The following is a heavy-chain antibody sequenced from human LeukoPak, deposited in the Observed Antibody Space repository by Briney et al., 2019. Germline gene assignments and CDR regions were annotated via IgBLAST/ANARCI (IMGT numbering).Heavy chain of an antibody. CDR1: GGTFSSYA. CDR3: TRSSKVVSRTFDY. V-gene: IGHV1-69*13. CDR2: ITPIFGTP. Sequence: ASVKVSCKVSGGTFSSYAISWVRQAPGQGLELVGAITPIFGTPHYVEKFQGRDTISADESTNTAFMELSSLTSDDTAIYYCTRSSKVVSRTFDYWGQGTLVTVSS. J-gene: IGHJ4*02. D-gene: IGHD1-26*01.